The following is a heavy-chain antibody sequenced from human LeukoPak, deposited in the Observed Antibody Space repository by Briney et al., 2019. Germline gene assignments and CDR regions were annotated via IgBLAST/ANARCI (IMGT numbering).Heavy chain of an antibody. CDR3: ARGAWYPDF. D-gene: IGHD1-14*01. CDR1: GFTFNSYW. CDR2: TKQDGSEK. V-gene: IGHV3-7*04. J-gene: IGHJ4*02. Sequence: QAGGSLRLSCAASGFTFNSYWMSWVRQAPGKGLEWVASTKQDGSEKYYADSVKGRFTISRDNAKNSLDLEMSSLRVEDTAVYHCARGAWYPDFWGQGALVTVSS.